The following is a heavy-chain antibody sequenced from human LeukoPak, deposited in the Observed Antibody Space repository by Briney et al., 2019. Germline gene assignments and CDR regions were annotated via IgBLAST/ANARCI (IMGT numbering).Heavy chain of an antibody. Sequence: ASVKVSCKASGYTFTSYGISWVRQAPGQGLEWMGWISAYNGNTDYAQKLQGRVTITTDESTSTAYMELSSLRSEDTAVYYCARGDSSGYMDYWGQGTLVTVSS. V-gene: IGHV1-18*01. D-gene: IGHD3-22*01. CDR2: ISAYNGNT. J-gene: IGHJ4*02. CDR1: GYTFTSYG. CDR3: ARGDSSGYMDY.